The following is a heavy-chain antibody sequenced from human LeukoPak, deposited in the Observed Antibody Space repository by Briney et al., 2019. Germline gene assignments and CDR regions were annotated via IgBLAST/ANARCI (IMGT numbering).Heavy chain of an antibody. Sequence: GASVKVSCKASGYTFTSYGISWVRQAPGQGLEWMGWISAYNGSTNYAQKLQGRVTMTTDTSTSTAYMELRSLRSDDTAVYYCARDRGIRQGLHAFDIWGQGTMVTVSS. CDR2: ISAYNGST. CDR3: ARDRGIRQGLHAFDI. D-gene: IGHD1-14*01. V-gene: IGHV1-18*01. J-gene: IGHJ3*02. CDR1: GYTFTSYG.